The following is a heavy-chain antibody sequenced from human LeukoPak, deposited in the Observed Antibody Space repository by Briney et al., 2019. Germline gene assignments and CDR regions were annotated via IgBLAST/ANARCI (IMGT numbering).Heavy chain of an antibody. J-gene: IGHJ4*02. Sequence: SETLSLTCTVSGGSISSSSFYWGWIRPPPGKGLEWIGSIYYSGSTSYNPSLKSRVTISVDTSKNQFSLKLSSVTAADTAVYYCARHSGPYASSWFDYWGQGTLVTVSS. CDR3: ARHSGPYASSWFDY. V-gene: IGHV4-39*01. CDR2: IYYSGST. D-gene: IGHD6-13*01. CDR1: GGSISSSSFY.